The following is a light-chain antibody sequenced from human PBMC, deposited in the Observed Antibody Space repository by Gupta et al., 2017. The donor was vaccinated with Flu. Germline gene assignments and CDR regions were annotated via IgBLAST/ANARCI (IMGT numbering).Light chain of an antibody. Sequence: EIVMTQSPATLSVSPGEGATLSCRASQSVSSNLAWYLQKPGQAPRLLIYGTASRATGIPARFSGSGSGTEFTLSISNLQSEDFAVYYCQQYNQWPRTFGQGTKVEIK. V-gene: IGKV3-15*01. CDR2: GTA. J-gene: IGKJ1*01. CDR1: QSVSSN. CDR3: QQYNQWPRT.